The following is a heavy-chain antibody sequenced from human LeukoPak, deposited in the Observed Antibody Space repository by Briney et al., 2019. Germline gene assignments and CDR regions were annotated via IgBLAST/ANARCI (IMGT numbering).Heavy chain of an antibody. J-gene: IGHJ4*02. CDR1: GGSSSGYY. CDR3: ARSLMITPAPMDFDF. V-gene: IGHV4-34*01. D-gene: IGHD2-2*01. Sequence: SETLSLTCEVYGGSSSGYYWSWIRQPPGKGLEWIGEINHSGRTNYNPPLNSRVTISVDASKRQFSLKVSSVTAADTAVYYCARSLMITPAPMDFDFWGQGTLVTVSS. CDR2: INHSGRT.